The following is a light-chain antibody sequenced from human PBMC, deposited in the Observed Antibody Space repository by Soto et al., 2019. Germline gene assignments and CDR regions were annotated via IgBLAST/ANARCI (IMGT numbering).Light chain of an antibody. CDR3: ETWDSNTHV. Sequence: QSVLTQSSSASASLGSSVKLTYTLSSGHSSYIIAWHQQQPGKAPRYLMKLEGSGSYNKGSGVPDRFSGSSSGADRYLTISNLQFEDEADYYCETWDSNTHVFGTGTKLTVL. CDR1: SGHSSYI. CDR2: LEGSGSY. J-gene: IGLJ1*01. V-gene: IGLV4-60*02.